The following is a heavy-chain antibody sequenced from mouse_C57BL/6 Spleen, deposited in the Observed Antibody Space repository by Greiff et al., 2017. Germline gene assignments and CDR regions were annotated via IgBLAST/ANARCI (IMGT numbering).Heavy chain of an antibody. J-gene: IGHJ2*01. V-gene: IGHV1-54*01. D-gene: IGHD2-4*01. CDR1: GYAFTNYL. CDR2: INPGSGGT. CDR3: AREGDYASPFDY. Sequence: VQGVESGAELVRPGTSVKVSCKASGYAFTNYLIEWVKQRPGQGLEWIGVINPGSGGTNYNEKFKGKATLTADKSSSTAYMQLSSLTSEDSAVYFCAREGDYASPFDYWGQGTTLTVSS.